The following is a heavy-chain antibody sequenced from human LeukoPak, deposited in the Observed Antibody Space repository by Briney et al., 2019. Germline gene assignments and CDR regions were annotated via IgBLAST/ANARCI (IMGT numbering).Heavy chain of an antibody. CDR1: GFTFSSYA. V-gene: IGHV3-23*01. J-gene: IGHJ4*02. CDR2: ISGSGDST. Sequence: GGSLRLSCAASGFTFSSYAMNWVRQAPGKGLEWVSTISGSGDSTYYADSVKGRFTISRDNSKNTQWLQMNSLRPDDTAIYYCAKGPYRSSSGGSEIDFWGQGTLVIVSS. D-gene: IGHD6-6*01. CDR3: AKGPYRSSSGGSEIDF.